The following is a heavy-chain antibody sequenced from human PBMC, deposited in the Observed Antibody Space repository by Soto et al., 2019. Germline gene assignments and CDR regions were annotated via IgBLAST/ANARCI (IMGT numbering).Heavy chain of an antibody. D-gene: IGHD3-10*01. Sequence: EVQLLDSGGGLVQPGGSLRLSCAASGFTFSSYAMSWVRQAPGKGLEWVSSISGSGGGTYYADSVKGRFTISRDNSKNTLSLQMNSLRAEDTAVYYCAKSRGSGSYFNPSDAFHFWGQGTMVTASS. V-gene: IGHV3-23*01. CDR2: ISGSGGGT. CDR3: AKSRGSGSYFNPSDAFHF. CDR1: GFTFSSYA. J-gene: IGHJ3*01.